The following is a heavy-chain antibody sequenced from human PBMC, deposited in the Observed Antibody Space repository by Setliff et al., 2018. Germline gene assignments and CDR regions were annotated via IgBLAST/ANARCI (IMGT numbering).Heavy chain of an antibody. Sequence: SETLSLTCTVSGGSISPYFWSWIRQPPGKGLEWIGYIYHNGSTNFNPSLKTRVTMSVDTSKNQFALNLRSVTAADTAVYYCVRDRTAYSYGLDVWGQGTTVTV. CDR2: IYHNGST. J-gene: IGHJ6*02. D-gene: IGHD5-18*01. V-gene: IGHV4-59*01. CDR3: VRDRTAYSYGLDV. CDR1: GGSISPYF.